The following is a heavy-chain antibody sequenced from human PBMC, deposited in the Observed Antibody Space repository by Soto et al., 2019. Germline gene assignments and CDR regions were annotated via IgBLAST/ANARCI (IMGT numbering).Heavy chain of an antibody. V-gene: IGHV1-8*01. CDR2: MQPSTGRT. D-gene: IGHD1-26*01. J-gene: IGHJ4*02. CDR1: GYSFTSLD. CDR3: ARGVSAGVDY. Sequence: QVQLVQSGAEVREPGASVKVSCKASGYSFTSLDLNRVRQTAGQGREWMGWMQPSTGRTGYAQKFQGRVTMTRDTSINTAYMELTTLTSEDTAVYYGARGVSAGVDYWGQGTLVTVSS.